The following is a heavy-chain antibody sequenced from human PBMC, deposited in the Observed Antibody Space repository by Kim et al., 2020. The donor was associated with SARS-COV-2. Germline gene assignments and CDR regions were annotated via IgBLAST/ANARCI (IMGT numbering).Heavy chain of an antibody. J-gene: IGHJ4*02. CDR1: GFPFRNYA. CDR3: AQIFGSSGYYFGY. Sequence: GGSLRLSCAASGFPFRNYAMSWVRQAPGKGLEWVSALTTSGGNTYYADSVKGRFTISRDNSKDTLFVQMNSLRAEDTAVYFCAQIFGSSGYYFGYWGQGTLATVSS. CDR2: LTTSGGNT. D-gene: IGHD3-22*01. V-gene: IGHV3-23*01.